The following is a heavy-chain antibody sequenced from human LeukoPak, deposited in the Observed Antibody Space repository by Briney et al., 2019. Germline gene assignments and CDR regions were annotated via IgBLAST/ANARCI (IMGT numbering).Heavy chain of an antibody. CDR1: GGSISSNSYF. V-gene: IGHV4-39*01. CDR3: AATYRTRGYTYGYFDY. CDR2: IYYSGST. D-gene: IGHD5-18*01. J-gene: IGHJ4*02. Sequence: SETLSLTCTVSGGSISSNSYFWGWIRQPPGKGLEWIGIIYYSGSTYYNPSLKSRVTISVDTSKKQLSLKLSSVTAADTAVYYCAATYRTRGYTYGYFDYWGQGTLVTVPS.